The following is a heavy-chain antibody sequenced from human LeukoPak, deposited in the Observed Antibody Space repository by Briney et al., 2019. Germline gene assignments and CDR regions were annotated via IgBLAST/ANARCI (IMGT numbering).Heavy chain of an antibody. Sequence: SVKVSCKASGGAFSSYTISWVRQAPGQGLEWMGRIIPILGIANYAQRFQGRVTITADKSTSTAYMELSSLRSEDTAVYYCATTVITIFGVPPSYYMDVWGKGTTVTVSS. D-gene: IGHD3-3*01. V-gene: IGHV1-69*02. CDR3: ATTVITIFGVPPSYYMDV. CDR2: IIPILGIA. CDR1: GGAFSSYT. J-gene: IGHJ6*03.